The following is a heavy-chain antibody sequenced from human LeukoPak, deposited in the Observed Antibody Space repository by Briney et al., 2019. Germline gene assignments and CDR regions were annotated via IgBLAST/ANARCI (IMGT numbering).Heavy chain of an antibody. D-gene: IGHD6-19*01. CDR1: GGSISNYY. CDR2: IYYSGST. J-gene: IGHJ4*02. V-gene: IGHV4-59*01. CDR3: ARCEVQWLPFDY. Sequence: LETLSLTCTVSGGSISNYYWSWIRQSPGKGLEWIGYIYYSGSTSYNPSLKSRVTISVDTSKNQFSLKLSSVTAADTAVYYCARCEVQWLPFDYWGQGTLVTVSS.